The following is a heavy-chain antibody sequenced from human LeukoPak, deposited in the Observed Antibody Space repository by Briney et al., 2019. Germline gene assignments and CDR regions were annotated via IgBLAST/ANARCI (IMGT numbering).Heavy chain of an antibody. CDR1: GYTFTGYY. D-gene: IGHD2-21*02. Sequence: ASVKVSCKASGYTFTGYYMHWARQASGQGLEWMGWINPNSGGTNYAQKFQGRVTMTRDTSISTAYMELSRLRSDDTAVYYCARGSPIVVVTAISQPFDYWGQGTLVTVSS. V-gene: IGHV1-2*02. J-gene: IGHJ4*02. CDR2: INPNSGGT. CDR3: ARGSPIVVVTAISQPFDY.